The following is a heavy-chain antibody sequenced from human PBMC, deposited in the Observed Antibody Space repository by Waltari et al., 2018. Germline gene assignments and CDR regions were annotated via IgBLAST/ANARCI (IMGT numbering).Heavy chain of an antibody. Sequence: VQLVQSGAEVKKPGESLTISCKGSGYKFRDYGISWVRQAPGQGLEWMGWIYVYNENTRFAEKFEDRVTLTTDKVTETVYMDLTDLRPDDTAVYYCARVVTGVHEVNDNWGQGTLVIVS. V-gene: IGHV1-18*01. D-gene: IGHD3-16*02. J-gene: IGHJ4*02. CDR3: ARVVTGVHEVNDN. CDR1: GYKFRDYG. CDR2: IYVYNENT.